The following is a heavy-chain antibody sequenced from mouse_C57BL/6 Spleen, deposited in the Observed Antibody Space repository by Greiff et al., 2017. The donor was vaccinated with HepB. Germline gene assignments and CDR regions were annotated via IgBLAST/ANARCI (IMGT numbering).Heavy chain of an antibody. J-gene: IGHJ2*01. D-gene: IGHD2-4*01. CDR1: GYTFTTYP. CDR2: FHPYNDDT. CDR3: ARSYYDYSFDY. Sequence: VKLMESGAELVKPGASVKMSCKASGYTFTTYPIEWMKQNHGKSLEWIGNFHPYNDDTKYNEKFKGKATLTVEKSTSTVYLELSRLTSDDSAVYYCARSYYDYSFDYWGQGTTLTVSS. V-gene: IGHV1-47*01.